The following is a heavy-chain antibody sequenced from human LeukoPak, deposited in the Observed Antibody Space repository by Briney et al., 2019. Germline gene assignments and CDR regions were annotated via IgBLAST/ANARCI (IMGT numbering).Heavy chain of an antibody. Sequence: GGSLRLSCAASGFTFSSYWMHWVRHAPGKGLVWVSRTNSDGSSTSYADSVKGRFTISRDNAKNTLYLQMNSLRAEDTAVYYCARVLIPDYWGQGTLVTVSS. CDR2: TNSDGSST. CDR1: GFTFSSYW. J-gene: IGHJ4*02. CDR3: ARVLIPDY. V-gene: IGHV3-74*01. D-gene: IGHD3-16*01.